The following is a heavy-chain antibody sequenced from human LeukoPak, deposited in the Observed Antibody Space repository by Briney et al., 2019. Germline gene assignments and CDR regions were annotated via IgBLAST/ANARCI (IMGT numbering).Heavy chain of an antibody. CDR2: ISFDGSNK. Sequence: GGSLRLSCAASGFTFSNNAMHWVRQAPGKGLEWVAIISFDGSNKNYADSVKGRFTISRDNSKNTLYLQMNSLRAEDTAVYYCAKEAVRKFDFHYWGQGTLVTVSS. CDR1: GFTFSNNA. V-gene: IGHV3-30-3*01. CDR3: AKEAVRKFDFHY. J-gene: IGHJ4*02. D-gene: IGHD1-14*01.